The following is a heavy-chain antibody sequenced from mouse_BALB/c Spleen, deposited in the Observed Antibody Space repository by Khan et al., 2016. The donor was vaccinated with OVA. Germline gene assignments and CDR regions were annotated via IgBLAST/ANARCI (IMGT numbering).Heavy chain of an antibody. CDR1: GFSLTGPG. V-gene: IGHV2-6-7*01. CDR2: IWGDGRT. CDR3: ARAYYGNYREAMDY. J-gene: IGHJ4*01. D-gene: IGHD2-10*01. Sequence: QVQLKESGPGLVAPSQRLSIPCTVSGFSLTGPGVNWVRQPPGKGLEWLGMIWGDGRTDYNSALKSRLNPNKSNSKSQVFLKMNSLQTDDTARYYCARAYYGNYREAMDYWGQGTSVTVSS.